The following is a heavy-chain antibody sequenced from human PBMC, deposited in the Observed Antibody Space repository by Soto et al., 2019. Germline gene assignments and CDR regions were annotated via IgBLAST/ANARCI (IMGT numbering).Heavy chain of an antibody. CDR2: IYYNGFT. CDR1: GGSISSNNYY. V-gene: IGHV4-39*01. D-gene: IGHD3-3*01. Sequence: QLQLHESGPGLVKPSETLSLTCSVSGGSISSNNYYWGWIRQPPGKGLEWIGNIYYNGFTYYNPPLKSRVTISVDTSKNQFSLKLTSVTATDTAVYYCARQGDFWSGSGDFDYWGQGILVPVSS. CDR3: ARQGDFWSGSGDFDY. J-gene: IGHJ4*02.